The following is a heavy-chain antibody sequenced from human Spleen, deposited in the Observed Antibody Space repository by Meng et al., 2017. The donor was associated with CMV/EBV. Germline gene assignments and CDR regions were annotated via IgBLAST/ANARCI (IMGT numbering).Heavy chain of an antibody. D-gene: IGHD3-22*01. CDR3: ARGEFLTYYFDNSGYAAFDI. CDR1: GDSISSSHW. Sequence: SETLSLTCAVSGDSISSSHWWSWVRQPPGKGLEWIGEIYHSGNTNYNPSLKSRVTLSVDRSKNQFSLKLNSVTAADTAVYYCARGEFLTYYFDNSGYAAFDIWGQGTMVTVSS. V-gene: IGHV4-4*02. J-gene: IGHJ3*02. CDR2: IYHSGNT.